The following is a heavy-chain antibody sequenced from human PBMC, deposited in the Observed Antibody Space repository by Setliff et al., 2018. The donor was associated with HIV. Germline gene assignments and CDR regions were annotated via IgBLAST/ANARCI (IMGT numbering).Heavy chain of an antibody. Sequence: ASVKVSCKASGYTFTGYAMHWVRQAPGQRLEWMGWINAGNGNTKYSQKFQGRVTITRDTSASTAYMELSSLRSEDTAVYYCARAIRQTGTGDHFDYWGRNPGHRLL. J-gene: IGHJ4*01. CDR2: INAGNGNT. V-gene: IGHV1-3*01. D-gene: IGHD1-1*01. CDR1: GYTFTGYA. CDR3: ARAIRQTGTGDHFDY.